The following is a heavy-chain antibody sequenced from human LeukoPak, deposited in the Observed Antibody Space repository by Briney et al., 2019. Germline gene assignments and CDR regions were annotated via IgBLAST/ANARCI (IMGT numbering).Heavy chain of an antibody. D-gene: IGHD4-23*01. CDR1: GASISSSSYF. V-gene: IGHV4-39*01. CDR3: ARRVHGGTLDY. J-gene: IGHJ4*02. CDR2: IYYSGST. Sequence: SETLSLTCTVSGASISSSSYFWGWIRQPPGKGLEWIGSIYYSGSTYYSPSLKSRVTISVDTSKNLFSLKLSSVTAADTAVYYCARRVHGGTLDYWGQGTLVTVSS.